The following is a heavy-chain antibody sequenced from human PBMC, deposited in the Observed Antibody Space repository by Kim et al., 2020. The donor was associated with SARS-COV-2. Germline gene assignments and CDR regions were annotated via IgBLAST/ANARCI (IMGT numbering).Heavy chain of an antibody. Sequence: VKSRITINPDTSKNQFSLQLNSVTPEDTAVYYCARGVHYDGSGSLNFDYWGQGTLVTVSS. CDR3: ARGVHYDGSGSLNFDY. J-gene: IGHJ4*02. V-gene: IGHV6-1*01. D-gene: IGHD3-10*01.